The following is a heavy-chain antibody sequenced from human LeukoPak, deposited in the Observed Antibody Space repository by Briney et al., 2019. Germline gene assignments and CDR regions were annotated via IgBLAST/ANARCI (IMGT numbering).Heavy chain of an antibody. CDR1: GYTFTTYY. CDR3: ARDMTGKRGYFDY. J-gene: IGHJ4*02. V-gene: IGHV1-46*01. Sequence: ASVKVSCKASGYTFTTYYMHWVRQAPGQGLEWMGLINPNGGGTGYAQKFQGRVTMTRDTSTSTIYMELSSLKSEDTAVYYCARDMTGKRGYFDYWGQGPWSPSPQ. D-gene: IGHD1-20*01. CDR2: INPNGGGT.